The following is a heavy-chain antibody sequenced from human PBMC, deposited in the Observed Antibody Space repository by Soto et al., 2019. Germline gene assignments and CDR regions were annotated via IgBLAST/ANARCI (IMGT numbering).Heavy chain of an antibody. Sequence: QVQLVQSGAEVKKPGASVKVSCKASGYTFTDYYIHWVRQAPGQGLEWMGMINPSGGSTDYAQKFRGRVTMPRDTSTGTVYMELSSMRSEDTAVYYCASTPFRGCINAVCYPFDYWGQGTLVTVSS. CDR3: ASTPFRGCINAVCYPFDY. D-gene: IGHD2-8*01. J-gene: IGHJ4*02. V-gene: IGHV1-46*01. CDR2: INPSGGST. CDR1: GYTFTDYY.